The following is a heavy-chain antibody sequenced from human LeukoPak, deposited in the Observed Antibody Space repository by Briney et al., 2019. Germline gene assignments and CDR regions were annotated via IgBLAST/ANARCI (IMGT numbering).Heavy chain of an antibody. J-gene: IGHJ5*02. CDR2: IYSGGTT. CDR1: GFTVSSNY. CDR3: ARAGYYDSSGSTGA. Sequence: GGSLRLSCAASGFTVSSNYMSWVRQAPGKGLEWVSDIYSGGTTYYAESVKGRFTISRDNSKNTLYLQMNSLRAEDTAVYYCARAGYYDSSGSTGAWGQGTLVTVSS. V-gene: IGHV3-66*01. D-gene: IGHD3-22*01.